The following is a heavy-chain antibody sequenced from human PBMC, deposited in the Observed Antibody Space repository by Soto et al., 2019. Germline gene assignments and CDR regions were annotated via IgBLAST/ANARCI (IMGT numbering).Heavy chain of an antibody. CDR2: IIPIFGTA. Sequence: ASVKVSCNASGGTFSSYAISWVRQAPGQGLEWMGGIIPIFGTANYAQKFQGRVAITADESTGTAYMELSSLRSEDTAVYYCARDVLRSPGLFDYCSQGAFVTVYS. J-gene: IGHJ4*02. D-gene: IGHD1-1*01. CDR1: GGTFSSYA. V-gene: IGHV1-69*13. CDR3: ARDVLRSPGLFDY.